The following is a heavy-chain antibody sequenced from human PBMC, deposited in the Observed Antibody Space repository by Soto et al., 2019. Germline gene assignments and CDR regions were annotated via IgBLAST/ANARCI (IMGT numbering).Heavy chain of an antibody. CDR3: ATSLRAITMVRWYFDY. CDR1: GGTFSSYA. CDR2: IIPIFGTA. Sequence: ASVKVSCKASGGTFSSYAISWVRQAPGQGLEWMGGIIPIFGTANYAQKFQGRVTITADESTSTAYMELSSLGSEDTAVYYCATSLRAITMVRWYFDYWGQGTLVTVSS. D-gene: IGHD3-10*01. J-gene: IGHJ4*02. V-gene: IGHV1-69*13.